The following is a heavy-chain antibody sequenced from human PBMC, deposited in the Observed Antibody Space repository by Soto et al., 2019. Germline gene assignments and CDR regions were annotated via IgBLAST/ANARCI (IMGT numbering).Heavy chain of an antibody. V-gene: IGHV3-33*08. CDR1: GFSFSNCW. D-gene: IGHD2-15*01. J-gene: IGHJ6*02. CDR3: ARDCSGGSCYYYYGMDV. CDR2: IWYDGSNK. Sequence: VQLVESGGGLVQPGGSLRLSCAASGFSFSNCWMHWVRQAPGMGLVWVAVIWYDGSNKYYADSVKGRFTISRDNSKNTLYLQMNSLRAEDTAVYYCARDCSGGSCYYYYGMDVWGQGTTVTVSS.